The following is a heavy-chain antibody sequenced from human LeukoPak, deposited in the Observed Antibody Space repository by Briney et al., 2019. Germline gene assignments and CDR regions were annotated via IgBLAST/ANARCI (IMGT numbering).Heavy chain of an antibody. J-gene: IGHJ5*02. CDR2: INPNSGGT. CDR3: ARDRGVPSPISWFDP. CDR1: GYTFTGYY. Sequence: ASVTVSCKASGYTFTGYYIHWVRQAPGQGLEWLGWINPNSGGTNYAQKFQGRVTMTRDTSISTAYMELSRLRSDDTAVYYCARDRGVPSPISWFDPWGKGTLVTVSS. D-gene: IGHD2-2*01. V-gene: IGHV1-2*02.